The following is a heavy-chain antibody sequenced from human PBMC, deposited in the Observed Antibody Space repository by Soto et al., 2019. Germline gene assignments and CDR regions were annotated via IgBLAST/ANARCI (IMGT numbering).Heavy chain of an antibody. CDR1: GGSIYRSGYY. CDR2: IDYNGVT. CDR3: GKVLVGATGHTDSDS. V-gene: IGHV4-39*01. J-gene: IGHJ4*02. D-gene: IGHD2-15*01. Sequence: SETLSLTCTVSGGSIYRSGYYWGWIRQPPGRGLEWIGNIDYNGVTYSNPSLKSRVTISRDTSKNQFSLKLTSVTAADTALYYCGKVLVGATGHTDSDSWGPGTLVTVPQ.